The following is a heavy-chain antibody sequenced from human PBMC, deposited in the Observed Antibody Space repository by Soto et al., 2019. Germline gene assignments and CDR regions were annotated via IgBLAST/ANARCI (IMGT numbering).Heavy chain of an antibody. D-gene: IGHD3-10*01. Sequence: QVQLVESGGGVVQPGRSLRLSCAASGFTFSSYGMHWVRQAPGKGLGRVAVIWYDGSNKYYADSVKGRFTISRDNSKNTLYLQMNSLRAEDTAVYYCASLYGSGSHHNLGYYYYGMHVWGQGTTVTVSS. CDR2: IWYDGSNK. J-gene: IGHJ6*02. CDR3: ASLYGSGSHHNLGYYYYGMHV. V-gene: IGHV3-33*01. CDR1: GFTFSSYG.